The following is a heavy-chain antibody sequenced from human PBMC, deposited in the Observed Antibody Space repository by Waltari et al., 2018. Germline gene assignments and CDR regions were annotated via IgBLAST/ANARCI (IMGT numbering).Heavy chain of an antibody. Sequence: QVQLVQSGAEVKKPGASVQVSCKASGYTFTTYNIHWVRQAPGQGLEWMGIINPSGGSTNYAQKFQGRVTMTKDTSTSTVYMELSSLRSEDTAVYYCARAWGGYLLDPWGQGTLVTVSS. V-gene: IGHV1-46*01. J-gene: IGHJ5*02. CDR2: INPSGGST. D-gene: IGHD3-3*01. CDR3: ARAWGGYLLDP. CDR1: GYTFTTYN.